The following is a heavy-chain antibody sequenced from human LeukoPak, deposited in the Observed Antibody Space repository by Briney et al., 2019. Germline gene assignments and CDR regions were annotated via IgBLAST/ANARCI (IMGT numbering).Heavy chain of an antibody. D-gene: IGHD2-21*02. J-gene: IGHJ6*02. V-gene: IGHV6-1*01. CDR1: GDNVSSNSAA. CDR3: AKGWLLHAMAV. Sequence: SQTLSLTCAISGDNVSSNSAAWNWIRQSPARGLEWLGRTYYTSRWNNDYAASVKSRIVIDGDTSKNQISLHLTSVTPEDTAVYHCAKGWLLHAMAVWGQGTTVTVSS. CDR2: TYYTSRWNN.